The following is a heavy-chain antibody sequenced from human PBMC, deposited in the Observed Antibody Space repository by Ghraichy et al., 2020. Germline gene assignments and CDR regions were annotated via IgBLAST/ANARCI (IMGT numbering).Heavy chain of an antibody. CDR3: ARDPVGYYYYYGMDV. CDR1: GFTFSSYS. CDR2: ISSSSSYI. Sequence: LSLTCAASGFTFSSYSMNWVRQAPGKGLEWVSSISSSSSYIYYADSVKGRFTISRDNAKNSLYLQMNSLRAEDTAVYYCARDPVGYYYYYGMDVWGQGTTVTVSS. J-gene: IGHJ6*02. V-gene: IGHV3-21*01.